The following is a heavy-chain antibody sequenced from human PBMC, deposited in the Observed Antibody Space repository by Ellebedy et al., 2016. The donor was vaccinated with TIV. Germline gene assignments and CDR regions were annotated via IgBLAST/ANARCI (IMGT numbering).Heavy chain of an antibody. J-gene: IGHJ4*02. D-gene: IGHD6-13*01. CDR1: GFTFSSYS. CDR2: ISSSSSYI. Sequence: GESLKISXAASGFTFSSYSMNWVRQAPGKGLEWVSSISSSSSYIYYADSVKGRFTISRDNAKNSLYLQMNSLRAEDTAVYYCARGGEQQLVLYYFDYWGQGTLVTVSS. CDR3: ARGGEQQLVLYYFDY. V-gene: IGHV3-21*01.